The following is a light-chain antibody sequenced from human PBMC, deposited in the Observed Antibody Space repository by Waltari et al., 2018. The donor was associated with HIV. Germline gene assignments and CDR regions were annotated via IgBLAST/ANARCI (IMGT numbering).Light chain of an antibody. CDR2: GTS. Sequence: QSELTQPPSVSAAPGQRVTISCTGSSSNIRAGYDVHWYQQFPGRAPKVVIYGTSNRPSGVPDRFSGSKSGSSASLVITGLQSEDEADYYCQSYDSNLSGLFGGGTKVTVL. CDR1: SSNIRAGYD. J-gene: IGLJ2*01. V-gene: IGLV1-40*01. CDR3: QSYDSNLSGL.